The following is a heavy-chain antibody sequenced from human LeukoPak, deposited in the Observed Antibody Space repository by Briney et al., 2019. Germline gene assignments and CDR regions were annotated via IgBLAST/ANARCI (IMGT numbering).Heavy chain of an antibody. Sequence: GGSLRLSCSASGFTFSSYAMHWVRQAPGKGLEYVSAISSNGGSRYYADSVKGRFTISRDNSKNTLYLQMSSLRAEDTAVHYCVVQGWVFRAPTQYYFDYWGQGTLVTVSS. D-gene: IGHD1-1*01. J-gene: IGHJ4*02. CDR1: GFTFSSYA. CDR2: ISSNGGSR. V-gene: IGHV3-64D*06. CDR3: VVQGWVFRAPTQYYFDY.